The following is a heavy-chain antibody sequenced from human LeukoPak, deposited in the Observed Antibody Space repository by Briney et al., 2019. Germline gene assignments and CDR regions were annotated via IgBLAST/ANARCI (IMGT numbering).Heavy chain of an antibody. CDR2: ISSSSSYI. J-gene: IGHJ4*02. V-gene: IGHV3-21*01. D-gene: IGHD3-3*02. Sequence: PGGSLRLSCAASGFTFSSYSMNWVRQAPGKGLEWVSSISSSSSYIYYADSVKGRFTISRDNAKNSLYLQMNSLRAEDTAVYYCARVRDSIFGVVSHEINYWGQGTLVTVSS. CDR3: ARVRDSIFGVVSHEINY. CDR1: GFTFSSYS.